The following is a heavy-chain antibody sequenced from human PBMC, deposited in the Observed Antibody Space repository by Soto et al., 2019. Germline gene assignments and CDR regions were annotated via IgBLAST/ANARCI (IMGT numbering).Heavy chain of an antibody. V-gene: IGHV3-23*01. Sequence: GSVRLSCAASGVIFDYYAMSWGRQAPWKGLEWVSTISASGIYTYYTDSVKGRFTISRDNSKNTLFLQMDRLTAEDTAVFYCAKVAPTRADVGSSSYYGLDVWGQGTTVTVSS. J-gene: IGHJ6*02. CDR1: GVIFDYYA. CDR3: AKVAPTRADVGSSSYYGLDV. D-gene: IGHD6-6*01. CDR2: ISASGIYT.